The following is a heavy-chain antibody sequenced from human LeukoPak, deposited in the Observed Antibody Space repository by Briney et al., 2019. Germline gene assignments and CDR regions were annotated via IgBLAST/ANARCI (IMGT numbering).Heavy chain of an antibody. V-gene: IGHV3-23*01. CDR2: ISGSGGST. J-gene: IGHJ6*02. CDR3: ANHEDYGSGSYYHYYYYGMDV. CDR1: GFTFSSYW. D-gene: IGHD3-10*01. Sequence: PGGSLRLSCAASGFTFSSYWMSWVRQAPGKGLEWVSAISGSGGSTYYADSVKGRFTISRDNSKNSLYLQMNSLRAEDTAVYYCANHEDYGSGSYYHYYYYGMDVWGQGTTVTVSS.